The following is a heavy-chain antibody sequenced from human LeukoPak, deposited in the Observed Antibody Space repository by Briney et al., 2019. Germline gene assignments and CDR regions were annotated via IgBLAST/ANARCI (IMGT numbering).Heavy chain of an antibody. CDR2: IGKGGDT. V-gene: IGHV3-13*04. CDR3: ARGGYSGFDV. J-gene: IGHJ3*01. CDR1: GLTFSTYD. Sequence: GGSLPVSCAASGLTFSTYDMHWVRQATGEGLEWVSGIGKGGDTYYVGSVKGRFTISRENAKNSLYLQMNSLRSGDTAVYYCARGGYSGFDVWGQGTVVTVSS. D-gene: IGHD5-12*01.